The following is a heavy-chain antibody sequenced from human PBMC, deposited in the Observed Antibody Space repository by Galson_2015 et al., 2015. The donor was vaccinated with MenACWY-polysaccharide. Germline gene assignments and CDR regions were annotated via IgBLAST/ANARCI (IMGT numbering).Heavy chain of an antibody. Sequence: SLRLSCAASGFSFTHAWFSWVRQVPGKGLEWVGRIECQTCSGPPAYAAPVEGRFTISRDNAKTSLYLQMNSLRAEDTAMYYCASQTWTGYFDYWGQGILVTVSS. CDR2: IECQTCSGPP. V-gene: IGHV3-15*04. J-gene: IGHJ4*02. CDR1: GFSFTHAW. D-gene: IGHD3-10*01. CDR3: ASQTWTGYFDY.